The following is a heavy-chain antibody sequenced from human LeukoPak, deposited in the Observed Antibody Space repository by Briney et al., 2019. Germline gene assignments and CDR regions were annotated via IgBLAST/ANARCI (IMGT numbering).Heavy chain of an antibody. CDR3: ARVSVTTEFDY. CDR2: IYSGGTT. Sequence: GGSLRLSCTASGFTVSSSYLSWVRQAPGRGLEWVSLIYSGGTTYYADSVNGRFTISRDNSKNTLHLQVNSLRPEDTAVYYCARVSVTTEFDYWGQGTLVAVSS. CDR1: GFTVSSSY. D-gene: IGHD4-17*01. V-gene: IGHV3-66*01. J-gene: IGHJ4*01.